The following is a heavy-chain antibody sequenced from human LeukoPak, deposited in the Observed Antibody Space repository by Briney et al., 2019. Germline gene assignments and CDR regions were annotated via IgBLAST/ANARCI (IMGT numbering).Heavy chain of an antibody. D-gene: IGHD1-26*01. CDR1: GYTFTGYY. CDR2: INPNSGGT. Sequence: GASVKVSCKASGYTFTGYYMHWVRQAPGQGLEWMGWINPNSGGTNYAQKFQGRVTMTRDTSISTAYMELSRLRSDDTAVYYCARSGTLYSGSYSRLWGFGTGTHFDYWGQGTLVTVSS. CDR3: ARSGTLYSGSYSRLWGFGTGTHFDY. J-gene: IGHJ4*02. V-gene: IGHV1-2*02.